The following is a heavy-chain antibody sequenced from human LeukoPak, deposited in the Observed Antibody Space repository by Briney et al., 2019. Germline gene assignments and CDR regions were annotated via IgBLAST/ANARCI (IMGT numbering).Heavy chain of an antibody. D-gene: IGHD5-12*01. CDR3: ATQPFTRGYSGYVDDY. CDR2: IYYSGST. Sequence: SETLSLTCTVSGGSISSSSYYWGWIRQPPGKGLEWIGSIYYSGSTYYNPSLKSRVTISVDTSKNQFSLKLSSVTAADTAVYYCATQPFTRGYSGYVDDYWGQGTLVTVSS. J-gene: IGHJ4*02. V-gene: IGHV4-39*01. CDR1: GGSISSSSYY.